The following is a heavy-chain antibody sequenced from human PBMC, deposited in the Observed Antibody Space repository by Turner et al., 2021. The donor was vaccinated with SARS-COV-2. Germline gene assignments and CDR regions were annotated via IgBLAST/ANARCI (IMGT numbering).Heavy chain of an antibody. CDR3: AENSGVDYTEAIGS. Sequence: VQLVGVGGGLGLHVRSLSLFCAVPGFTFDDYAMHWVRQAPGKGLGWVSGISWNSDSIGCAGYVKGRFTITRENAKNSLYLKMNSLSDEDAALYCCAENSGVDYTEAIGSWGQGTLVTVSS. CDR1: GFTFDDYA. CDR2: ISWNSDSI. J-gene: IGHJ5*02. V-gene: IGHV3-9*01. D-gene: IGHD2-8*02.